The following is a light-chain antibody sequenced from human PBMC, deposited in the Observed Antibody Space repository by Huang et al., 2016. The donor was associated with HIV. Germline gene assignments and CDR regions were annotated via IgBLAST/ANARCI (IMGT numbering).Light chain of an antibody. Sequence: EIVLTQSPGTLSLSPGERATLSCGASQTVSNNFLAWYQHKPGPAPRLLIYAASSRAPGIPDRFSGSGSRRDFNLTISRLEPEDFAVYYCHQYGTSVGTFGPGTKVDVK. V-gene: IGKV3-20*01. CDR2: AAS. CDR1: QTVSNNF. J-gene: IGKJ1*01. CDR3: HQYGTSVGT.